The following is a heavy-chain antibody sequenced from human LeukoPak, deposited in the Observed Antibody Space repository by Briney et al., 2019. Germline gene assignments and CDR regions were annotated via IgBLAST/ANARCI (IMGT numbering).Heavy chain of an antibody. Sequence: GASVKVSCKASGYTFINNDISWVRQAPGQGLEWMGWISAYNGNTNYAQKFQGRVTMTTDTSTNTAYMELRSLRSDDTAVYYCPRSAVADTLSAYYFEYWGRGTLVTVSS. J-gene: IGHJ4*02. D-gene: IGHD6-19*01. CDR3: PRSAVADTLSAYYFEY. CDR2: ISAYNGNT. V-gene: IGHV1-18*04. CDR1: GYTFINND.